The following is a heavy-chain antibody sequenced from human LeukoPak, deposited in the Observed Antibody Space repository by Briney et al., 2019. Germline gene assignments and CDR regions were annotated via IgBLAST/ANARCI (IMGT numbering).Heavy chain of an antibody. CDR3: ARVSSSYYGSGSYKNWFDP. CDR1: GHTFTGYY. CDR2: INPNNGGT. V-gene: IGHV1-2*02. Sequence: ASVKVSCKASGHTFTGYYIHWVRQAPGQGLEWMGWINPNNGGTNSAQKFQGRVTMTRDTSISTTYMELSRLRSDDTAVYYCARVSSSYYGSGSYKNWFDPWGQGTLVTVSS. J-gene: IGHJ5*02. D-gene: IGHD3-10*01.